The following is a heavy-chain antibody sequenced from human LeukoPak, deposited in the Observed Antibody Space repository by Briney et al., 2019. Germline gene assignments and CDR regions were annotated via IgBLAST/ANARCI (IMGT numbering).Heavy chain of an antibody. Sequence: ASVKVSCKASGGTFSSYAISWVRQAPGQGLEWMGGIIPIFGTANYAQKFQGRVTITTDESTSTAYMELSSLRSEDTAVYYCAGTYGSGSYSDLSFDYWGQGTLVTVSS. CDR1: GGTFSSYA. V-gene: IGHV1-69*05. J-gene: IGHJ4*02. CDR2: IIPIFGTA. CDR3: AGTYGSGSYSDLSFDY. D-gene: IGHD3-10*01.